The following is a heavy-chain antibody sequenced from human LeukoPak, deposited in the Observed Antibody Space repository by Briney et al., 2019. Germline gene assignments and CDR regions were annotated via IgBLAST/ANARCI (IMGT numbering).Heavy chain of an antibody. J-gene: IGHJ6*02. Sequence: PSETLSLTCTDSGGSISSYYWSWIRQPPGKGLEWIGYIYYSGSTNYNPSLKSRVTISVDTSKNQFSLKLSSVTAADTAVYYCARVWAHYYGSGSSYYYYGMDVWGQGTTVTVSS. D-gene: IGHD3-10*01. CDR3: ARVWAHYYGSGSSYYYYGMDV. CDR1: GGSISSYY. CDR2: IYYSGST. V-gene: IGHV4-59*01.